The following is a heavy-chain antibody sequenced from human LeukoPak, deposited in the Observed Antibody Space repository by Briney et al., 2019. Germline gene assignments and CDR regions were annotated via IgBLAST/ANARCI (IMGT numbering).Heavy chain of an antibody. CDR3: ARERGTVTTYYYYGMDV. CDR1: GFTFSSYN. D-gene: IGHD4-17*01. J-gene: IGHJ6*02. CDR2: ISSSNSYI. Sequence: PGGSLRLSCAASGFTFSSYNMNWVRQAPGKGLEWVSSISSSNSYIYFANSVKGRFTISRDNAKNSLYLQMNSLRAEDTAVYYCARERGTVTTYYYYGMDVWGQGTTVTVSS. V-gene: IGHV3-21*01.